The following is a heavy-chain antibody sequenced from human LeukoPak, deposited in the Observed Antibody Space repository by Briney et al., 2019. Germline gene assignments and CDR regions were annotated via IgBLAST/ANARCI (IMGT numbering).Heavy chain of an antibody. Sequence: PSGTLSLTCAVSGGSITSHNWWSWVRQTPGEGLEWIGGIYHGGNTHYNTSLESRVTMSVDKSRNQFSLNLYSVTAADTAVYYCASHLAVSGTRGFDYWGQGILVTVSS. V-gene: IGHV4-4*02. CDR2: IYHGGNT. D-gene: IGHD1-1*01. CDR3: ASHLAVSGTRGFDY. J-gene: IGHJ4*02. CDR1: GGSITSHNW.